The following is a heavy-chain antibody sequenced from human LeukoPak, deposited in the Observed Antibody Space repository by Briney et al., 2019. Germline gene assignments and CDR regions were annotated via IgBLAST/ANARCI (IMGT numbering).Heavy chain of an antibody. CDR1: GFTFSDYW. CDR3: ARDRGPRTGFMVREAYDY. CDR2: INTDGSIT. J-gene: IGHJ4*02. V-gene: IGHV3-74*01. D-gene: IGHD3-10*01. Sequence: GGSLRLSRAASGFTFSDYWIYWVRQAPGKGLVWVSRINTDGSITNYADSVKGRFSISRDNAKNTLYLQMSSLRAEDTAVYYCARDRGPRTGFMVREAYDYWGQGTLVTVSS.